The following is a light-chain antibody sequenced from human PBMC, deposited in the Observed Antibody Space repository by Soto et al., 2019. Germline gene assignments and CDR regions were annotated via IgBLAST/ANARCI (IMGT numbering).Light chain of an antibody. J-gene: IGKJ3*01. CDR2: AAS. CDR1: QSISSY. Sequence: DIQMTQSPSSLSASVGDRVTITCRASQSISSYLNWYQQKPGKAPKLLIYAASSLQSGVQSRFSGSGVGPDFTLTISSLQPEDVATYYCQQSYSTPFTFVPGTKVD. V-gene: IGKV1-39*01. CDR3: QQSYSTPFT.